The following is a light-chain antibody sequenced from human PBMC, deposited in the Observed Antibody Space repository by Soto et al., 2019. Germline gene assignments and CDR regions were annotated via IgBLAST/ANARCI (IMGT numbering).Light chain of an antibody. CDR2: DAS. CDR1: QSVSSY. V-gene: IGKV3-11*01. J-gene: IGKJ5*01. Sequence: EVVLTQSPATLSLSPGERATLSCRASQSVSSYLAWYQQQPGQAPRLLIYDASNRATGIPARFSGSGSGTDFTLTISSLEPEEFAVDYCQQRYNWPPITFGPWTRLEFK. CDR3: QQRYNWPPIT.